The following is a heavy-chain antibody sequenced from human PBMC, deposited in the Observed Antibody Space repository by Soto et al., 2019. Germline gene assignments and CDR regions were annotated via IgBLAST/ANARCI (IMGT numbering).Heavy chain of an antibody. Sequence: VKVSCKASGYTFTGYYMHWVRQAPGQGLEWMGWINPNSGGTNYAQKFQGWVTMTRDTSISTAYVELSRLRSDDTAVYYCARDASKLVRDYYYSYYMDVLGKGTTLTIYS. CDR3: ARDASKLVRDYYYSYYMDV. CDR1: GYTFTGYY. V-gene: IGHV1-2*04. D-gene: IGHD3-10*01. CDR2: INPNSGGT. J-gene: IGHJ6*03.